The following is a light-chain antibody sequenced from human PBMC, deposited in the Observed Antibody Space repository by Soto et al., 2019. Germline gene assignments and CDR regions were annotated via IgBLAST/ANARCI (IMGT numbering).Light chain of an antibody. Sequence: SSELTQPPSVSVAPGETARITCGGNNIGSKGVHWYQQRPGQAPVLVVYNDRDRPSGIPERFSGSNSGNTATLTISRVEAGDEADYYCQVWDSSSHYVFGTGTKVTVL. J-gene: IGLJ1*01. CDR3: QVWDSSSHYV. CDR2: NDR. V-gene: IGLV3-21*02. CDR1: NIGSKG.